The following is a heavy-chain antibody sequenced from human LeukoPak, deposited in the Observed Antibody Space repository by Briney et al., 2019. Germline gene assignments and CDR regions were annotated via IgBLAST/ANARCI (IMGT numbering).Heavy chain of an antibody. V-gene: IGHV3-48*03. CDR3: ARDSGRFGELLDY. CDR2: ISSSGSTI. Sequence: PGGSLRLSCAASGFTFSSYAMSWVRQAPGKGLEWVSYISSSGSTIYYADSVKGRFTISRDNAKNSLYLQMNSLRAEDTAVYYCARDSGRFGELLDYWGQGTLVTVSS. CDR1: GFTFSSYA. D-gene: IGHD3-10*01. J-gene: IGHJ4*02.